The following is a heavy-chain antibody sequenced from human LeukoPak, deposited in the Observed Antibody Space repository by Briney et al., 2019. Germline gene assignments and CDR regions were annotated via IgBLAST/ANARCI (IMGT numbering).Heavy chain of an antibody. CDR3: TRGLYWFDP. V-gene: IGHV4-59*11. CDR2: LSDSGNT. J-gene: IGHJ5*02. Sequence: PSETLSLTCTVSGLSISSHYWTWIRQPPGKGLEWTGYLSDSGNTNYNPSLKGRVTISVDTSKNQVSLKLTSVTAADTAVYYCTRGLYWFDPWGPGTLVTVSS. CDR1: GLSISSHY.